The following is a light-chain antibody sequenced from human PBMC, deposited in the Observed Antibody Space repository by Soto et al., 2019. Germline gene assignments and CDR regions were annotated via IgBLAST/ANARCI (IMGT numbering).Light chain of an antibody. CDR1: SSDVGGYNY. CDR3: SSYTSSSTYV. J-gene: IGLJ1*01. CDR2: DVS. Sequence: QSALTQPASVSGSPGQSITISCTGTSSDVGGYNYVSWYQQHPGKAPKLMIYDVSNRPSGVSNRFSGSKSGNTASLTISGLQSEDEGDYYCSSYTSSSTYVFGSGTKVTV. V-gene: IGLV2-14*01.